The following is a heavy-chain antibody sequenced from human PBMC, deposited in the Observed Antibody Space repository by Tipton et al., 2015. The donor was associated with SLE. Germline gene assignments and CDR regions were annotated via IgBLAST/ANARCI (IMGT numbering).Heavy chain of an antibody. Sequence: GSLRLSCAASGFTFSSYSMNWVRQAPGKGLEWVSYISSSSSTIYYADSVKGRFTISRDNAKNSLYLQMNSLRAEDTAVYYCARAPPYSGSDWGLDYWGQGTLVTVSS. D-gene: IGHD1-26*01. V-gene: IGHV3-48*01. CDR2: ISSSSSTI. J-gene: IGHJ4*02. CDR3: ARAPPYSGSDWGLDY. CDR1: GFTFSSYS.